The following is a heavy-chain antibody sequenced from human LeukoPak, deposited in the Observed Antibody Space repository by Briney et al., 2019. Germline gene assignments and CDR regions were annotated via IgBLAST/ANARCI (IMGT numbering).Heavy chain of an antibody. Sequence: GGSLRLSCAASGFSFSDNAMTWVRQAPGKGLEWVTVISSGGNTKYADSERGRFSISRDNSKNTLYLQMNSLRAEDTAVYYCAKHLGGNYFDRPFDYWGQGTLVTVSS. D-gene: IGHD3-22*01. CDR3: AKHLGGNYFDRPFDY. V-gene: IGHV3-23*01. J-gene: IGHJ4*02. CDR2: ISSGGNT. CDR1: GFSFSDNA.